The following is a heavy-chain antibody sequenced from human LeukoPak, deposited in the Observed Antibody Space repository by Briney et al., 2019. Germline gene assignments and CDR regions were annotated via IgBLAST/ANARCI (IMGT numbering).Heavy chain of an antibody. V-gene: IGHV4-39*01. Sequence: SETLSLTCTVSGGSISSSSYYWGWIRQPPGKGLEWIGSIYYSGSTYYNPSLKSRVTISVDTSKNQFSLKLSSVTAADTAVYYCARHTLVAASSFDYWGRGTLVTVSS. CDR2: IYYSGST. D-gene: IGHD2-15*01. CDR1: GGSISSSSYY. J-gene: IGHJ4*02. CDR3: ARHTLVAASSFDY.